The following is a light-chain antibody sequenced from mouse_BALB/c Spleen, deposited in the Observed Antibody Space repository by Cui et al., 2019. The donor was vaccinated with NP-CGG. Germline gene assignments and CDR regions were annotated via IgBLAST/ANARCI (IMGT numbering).Light chain of an antibody. J-gene: IGLJ1*01. CDR1: TGAVTTSNY. Sequence: AVANQESPLTTSPGETVTLTCRSSTGAVTTSNYANWVQEKPDHLFTGLIGGTNNRAPGVPARFSGSLIGDKAALTITGAQTEDEAIYFCALWYSNHWVFGGGTKLTVL. V-gene: IGLV1*01. CDR3: ALWYSNHWV. CDR2: GTN.